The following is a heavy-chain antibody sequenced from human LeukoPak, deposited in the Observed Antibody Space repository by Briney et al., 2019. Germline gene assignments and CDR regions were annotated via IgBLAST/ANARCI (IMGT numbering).Heavy chain of an antibody. CDR2: IYHDGST. D-gene: IGHD7-27*01. CDR3: AREISSWGLTSP. CDR1: GGSISSNNW. V-gene: IGHV4-4*02. Sequence: SETLSLTCAVSGGSISSNNWWIWVRQSPEKGLEWIGEIYHDGSTNYNPSLKSRVTISMDKSKNQLSLKLNFVTAADTAVYYCAREISSWGLTSPWGQGTLVTVSS. J-gene: IGHJ5*02.